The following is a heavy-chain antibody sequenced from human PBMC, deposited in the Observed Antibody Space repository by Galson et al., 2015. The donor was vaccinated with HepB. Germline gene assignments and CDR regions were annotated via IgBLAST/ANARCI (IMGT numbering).Heavy chain of an antibody. J-gene: IGHJ2*01. Sequence: SGAEVKKPGESLRISCKGSGYSFASYWINWVRQMPGKGLEWMGRIDPSDSYTNYGPSFQGHVTFSVDKSINTAFLQWSTLKASDTAMYYCARQAVTTSFYSYFDLWGRCTPVTVSS. CDR3: ARQAVTTSFYSYFDL. CDR1: GYSFASYW. V-gene: IGHV5-10-1*01. CDR2: IDPSDSYT. D-gene: IGHD4-17*01.